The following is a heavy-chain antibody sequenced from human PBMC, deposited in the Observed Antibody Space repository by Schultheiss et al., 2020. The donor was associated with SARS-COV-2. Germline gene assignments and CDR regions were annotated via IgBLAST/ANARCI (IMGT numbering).Heavy chain of an antibody. D-gene: IGHD3-22*01. Sequence: GGSLRLSCTASGFTFGDYAMSWVRQAPGKGLEWVGFIRSKAYGGTTEYAASVKGRFTISRDDSKSIAYLQMNSLKTEDTAVYYCARPQYYYDSSARGYYGMDVWGQGTTVTVSS. CDR3: ARPQYYYDSSARGYYGMDV. V-gene: IGHV3-49*04. CDR1: GFTFGDYA. J-gene: IGHJ6*02. CDR2: IRSKAYGGTT.